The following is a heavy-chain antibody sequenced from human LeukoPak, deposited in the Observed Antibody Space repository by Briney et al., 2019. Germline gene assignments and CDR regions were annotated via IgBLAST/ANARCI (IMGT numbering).Heavy chain of an antibody. Sequence: KASETLSLTCAVYGGSFSGYYWSWIRQPPGKGLEWIGEINHSGSTNYNPSLKSRVTISVDTSKDQFSLKLSSVTAADTAVYFCARDLGTAGRPNDNWGQGTLVTVSS. CDR3: ARDLGTAGRPNDN. V-gene: IGHV4-34*01. CDR1: GGSFSGYY. CDR2: INHSGST. J-gene: IGHJ4*02. D-gene: IGHD2-21*02.